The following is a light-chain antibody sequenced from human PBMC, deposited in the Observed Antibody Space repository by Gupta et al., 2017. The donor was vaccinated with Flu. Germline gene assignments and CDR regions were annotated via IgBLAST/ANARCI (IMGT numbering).Light chain of an antibody. CDR3: QQSDSTATWT. CDR1: QSVSRY. CDR2: AAA. J-gene: IGKJ1*01. V-gene: IGKV1-39*01. Sequence: SSMYGSGGDRVTITCRARQSVSRYVPWYKQKQGKAPDLLIYAAAAEQSGGPSTCSGSAYGTDLTLSISRRQSEDFATYYCQQSDSTATWTFGQGTKVEIK.